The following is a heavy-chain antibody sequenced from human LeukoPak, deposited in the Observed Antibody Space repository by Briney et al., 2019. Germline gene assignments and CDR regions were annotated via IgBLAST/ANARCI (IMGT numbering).Heavy chain of an antibody. Sequence: QTGGSLRLSCTASGFTFGDYAMSWVRQAPGKGLEWVSAISGSDGSTYYADSVKGRFTVSRDNSKNTLYLQMNSLRAEDTAVYYCAKGSGSYFGRYFYYMDVWGKGTTVTVSS. J-gene: IGHJ6*03. V-gene: IGHV3-23*01. CDR3: AKGSGSYFGRYFYYMDV. CDR2: ISGSDGST. D-gene: IGHD3-10*01. CDR1: GFTFGDYA.